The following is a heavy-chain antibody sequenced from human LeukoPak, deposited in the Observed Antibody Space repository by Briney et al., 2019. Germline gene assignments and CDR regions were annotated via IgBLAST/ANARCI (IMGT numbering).Heavy chain of an antibody. D-gene: IGHD2-2*02. J-gene: IGHJ4*02. CDR2: INHSGST. Sequence: SETLSLTCAVYGGYFSGYYWSWIRQPPGKGLEWIGEINHSGSTNYNPSLKSRVTISVDTSKNQFSLKLSSVTAADTAVYYCARGELGGRRYCSSTSCYTTMNDYWGQGTLVTVSS. CDR1: GGYFSGYY. CDR3: ARGELGGRRYCSSTSCYTTMNDY. V-gene: IGHV4-34*01.